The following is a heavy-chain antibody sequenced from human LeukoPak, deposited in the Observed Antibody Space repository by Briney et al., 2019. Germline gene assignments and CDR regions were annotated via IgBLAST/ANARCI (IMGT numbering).Heavy chain of an antibody. CDR2: ISAGGGTT. CDR1: GFTFSSYA. J-gene: IGHJ4*02. V-gene: IGHV3-23*01. Sequence: AGGSLRLSCAASGFTFSSYAKSWVRQAPGKGVEWVSGISAGGGTTYYADSVKGRLTISRDNSKNTLYLQMNSLRAEDTAVYYCAKASYNYGPNDNWGQGTLVTVPS. CDR3: AKASYNYGPNDN. D-gene: IGHD4/OR15-4a*01.